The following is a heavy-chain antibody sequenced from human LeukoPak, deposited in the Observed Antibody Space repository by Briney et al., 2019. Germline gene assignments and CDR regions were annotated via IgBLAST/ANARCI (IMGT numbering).Heavy chain of an antibody. J-gene: IGHJ4*02. CDR3: XXXXXLXYYDSSGYFDY. CDR1: GYTFTSYG. Sequence: ASVKVSCKASGYTFTSYGISWVRQAPGQGLEWMGWISAYNGNTNYAQKLQGRVTMTTDTSTSTAYMELRSLRSDDTAVYYCXXXXXLXYYDSSGYFDYWGQGTLVTVSS. D-gene: IGHD3-22*01. V-gene: IGHV1-18*01. CDR2: ISAYNGNT.